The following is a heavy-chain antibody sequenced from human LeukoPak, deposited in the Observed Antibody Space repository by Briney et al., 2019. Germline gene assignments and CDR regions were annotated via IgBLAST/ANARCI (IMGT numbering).Heavy chain of an antibody. D-gene: IGHD3-3*01. CDR2: IYHSGST. CDR1: GGSISSSSYY. V-gene: IGHV4-39*07. J-gene: IGHJ5*02. Sequence: KSSETLSLTCTVSGGSISSSSYYWGWIRQPPGKGLEWIGSIYHSGSTYYNPSLKSRVTISVDTSKNQFSLKLSSVTAADTAVYYCAREGSITIFGVVSYLDPWGQGTLVTVSS. CDR3: AREGSITIFGVVSYLDP.